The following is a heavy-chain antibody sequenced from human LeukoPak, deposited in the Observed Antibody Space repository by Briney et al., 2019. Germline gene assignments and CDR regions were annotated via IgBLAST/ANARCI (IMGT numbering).Heavy chain of an antibody. CDR2: IWHDGSND. V-gene: IGHV3-33*06. Sequence: QPGRSLRLSCAASGLIFSSYGMHWVRQAPGKGLEWVARIWHDGSNDDYADSVKGRFTISRDNSKNTLYLQMNSLRAEDTAIYYCAKVTGDYYDTSGAFDYWGQGNLVTVSS. D-gene: IGHD3-22*01. CDR1: GLIFSSYG. CDR3: AKVTGDYYDTSGAFDY. J-gene: IGHJ4*02.